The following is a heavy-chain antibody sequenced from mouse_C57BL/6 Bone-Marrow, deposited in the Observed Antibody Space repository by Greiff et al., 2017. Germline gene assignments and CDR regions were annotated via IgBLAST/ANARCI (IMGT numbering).Heavy chain of an antibody. Sequence: EVQLQQSGPELVKPGASVKISCKASGYTFTDYYMNWVKQSHGKSLEWIGDINPNNGGTSYNQKFKGKATLTVDKSSSTAYMELRSLTSEDSAVYYCARRGGSSYFAYWGQGTLVTVSA. CDR1: GYTFTDYY. V-gene: IGHV1-26*01. CDR3: ARRGGSSYFAY. J-gene: IGHJ3*01. D-gene: IGHD1-1*01. CDR2: INPNNGGT.